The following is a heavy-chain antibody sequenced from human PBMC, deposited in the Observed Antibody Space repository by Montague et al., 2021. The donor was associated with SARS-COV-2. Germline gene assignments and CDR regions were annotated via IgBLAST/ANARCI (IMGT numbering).Heavy chain of an antibody. CDR2: ISFDGSNA. J-gene: IGHJ4*02. CDR1: GFTFSGYA. D-gene: IGHD3-10*01. CDR3: ARGGVWVGVDNSDY. Sequence: CLSLSCAASGFTFSGYAMHWVRQAPGKGLEWVAVISFDGSNAWYADSVKGRFTISRDNSKNTVYLQMNSLRAEDTAVYYCARGGVWVGVDNSDYWGQGTLVTVSS. V-gene: IGHV3-30*04.